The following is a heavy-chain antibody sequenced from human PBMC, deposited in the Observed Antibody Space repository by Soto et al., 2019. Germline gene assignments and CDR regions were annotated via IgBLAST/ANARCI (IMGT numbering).Heavy chain of an antibody. D-gene: IGHD4-4*01. J-gene: IGHJ4*02. CDR2: IYYSGTT. V-gene: IGHV4-39*07. CDR3: RGARPSLQEFDY. Sequence: SETLSLTCTVPGGSISSYFWAWIRQPPGKGLEWIGSIYYSGTTYYNPSLKSRVTISVDTSKNQVSLNVSSVTAADSAVYYCRGARPSLQEFDYWGQGTLVTVSS. CDR1: GGSISSYF.